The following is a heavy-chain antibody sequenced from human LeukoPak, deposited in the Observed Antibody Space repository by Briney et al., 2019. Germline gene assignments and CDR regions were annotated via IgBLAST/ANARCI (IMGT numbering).Heavy chain of an antibody. D-gene: IGHD6-13*01. CDR2: FYYSGST. CDR1: GGSFSGYY. Sequence: SETLSLTCAVYGGSFSGYYWGWIRQPPGKGLEWIGSFYYSGSTYYNPSLKSRVIISVDTSKNQFSLKLSSVTAADTAVYYCARESTGDTSSWFLNWFDPWGQGTLVTVSS. J-gene: IGHJ5*02. CDR3: ARESTGDTSSWFLNWFDP. V-gene: IGHV4-39*01.